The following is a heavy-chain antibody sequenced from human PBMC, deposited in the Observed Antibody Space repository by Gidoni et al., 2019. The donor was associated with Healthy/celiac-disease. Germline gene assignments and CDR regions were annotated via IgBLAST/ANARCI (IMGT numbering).Heavy chain of an antibody. D-gene: IGHD6-13*01. CDR2: MNHSGST. CDR1: GGSFSGYY. CDR3: ARGEYSSSWFDY. J-gene: IGHJ4*02. Sequence: HVQLQQWGAGLLKPSETLSLTCAVYGGSFSGYYWSWIRQPPGKGLEWIGEMNHSGSTNDNPSLKSRVTISVDTSKNQFSRKLSSVTAADTAVYYCARGEYSSSWFDYWGQGTLVTVSS. V-gene: IGHV4-34*01.